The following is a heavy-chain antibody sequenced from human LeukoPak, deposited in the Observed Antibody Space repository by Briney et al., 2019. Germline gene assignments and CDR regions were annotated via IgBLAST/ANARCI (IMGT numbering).Heavy chain of an antibody. Sequence: SETLSLTCAVYGGSFSGYYWSWIRQHPGKGLEWIGSIYYSGSTYYNPSLKSRVTISVDTSKNQFSLKLSSVTAADTAVYYCARHYYDSSGYYSNFDYWGQGTLVTVSS. CDR3: ARHYYDSSGYYSNFDY. CDR1: GGSFSGYY. D-gene: IGHD3-22*01. J-gene: IGHJ4*02. V-gene: IGHV4-34*01. CDR2: IYYSGST.